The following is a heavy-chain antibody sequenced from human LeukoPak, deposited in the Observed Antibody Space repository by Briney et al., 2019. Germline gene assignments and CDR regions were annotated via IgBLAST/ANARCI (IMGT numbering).Heavy chain of an antibody. CDR3: ASMVTDYYDSSGYYFLAH. J-gene: IGHJ4*02. D-gene: IGHD3-22*01. V-gene: IGHV4-59*01. Sequence: PSETLSLTCTVSGGPISSYYWSWIRQPPGKGLEWIGYIYYSGSTNYSPSLKSRVTISVDTSKNQFSLKLSSVTAADTAVYYCASMVTDYYDSSGYYFLAHWGQGTLVTVSS. CDR2: IYYSGST. CDR1: GGPISSYY.